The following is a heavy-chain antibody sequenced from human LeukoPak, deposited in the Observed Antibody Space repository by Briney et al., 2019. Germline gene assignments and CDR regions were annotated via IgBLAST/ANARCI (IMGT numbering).Heavy chain of an antibody. Sequence: SETLSLTCTVSGGSISSYYWSWIQQPPGKGLEWIGYIYYSGSTYYNPSLKSRVTISVDTSKNQFSLKLSSVTAADTAVYYCARRVTMVRGVTGYYYYMDVWGKGTTVTISS. D-gene: IGHD3-10*01. CDR3: ARRVTMVRGVTGYYYYMDV. J-gene: IGHJ6*03. V-gene: IGHV4-59*04. CDR1: GGSISSYY. CDR2: IYYSGST.